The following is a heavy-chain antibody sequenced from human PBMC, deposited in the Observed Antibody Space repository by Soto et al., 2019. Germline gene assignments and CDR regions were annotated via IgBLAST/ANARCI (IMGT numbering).Heavy chain of an antibody. J-gene: IGHJ4*02. D-gene: IGHD5-12*01. CDR1: GYTFTSYG. Sequence: QVQLVQSGAEVKKPGASVKVSCKASGYTFTSYGISLVRQAPGQGLEWMGWISAYNGNTNYAQKLQGRVTMTTDTSTSTAYMELRRLRSDDTAVYYCARDVEMATIPPSFDYWGQGTLVTVSS. CDR3: ARDVEMATIPPSFDY. V-gene: IGHV1-18*01. CDR2: ISAYNGNT.